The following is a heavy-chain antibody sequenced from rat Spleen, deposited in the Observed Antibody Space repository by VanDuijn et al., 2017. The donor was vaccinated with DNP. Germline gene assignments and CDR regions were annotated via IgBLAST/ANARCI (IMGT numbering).Heavy chain of an antibody. J-gene: IGHJ2*01. Sequence: EVQLAESGGGLVQPGRSLKLSCAASGFTFSDYYMAWVRQAPTKGLEWVATIIYDGSRTFFRDSVKGRFTISRDNAKSILYLQMDTLRSEDTATYYCATYSTDIGYFDYWDQVVVVTVSS. D-gene: IGHD1-2*01. CDR1: GFTFSDYY. CDR3: ATYSTDIGYFDY. V-gene: IGHV5S10*01. CDR2: IIYDGSRT.